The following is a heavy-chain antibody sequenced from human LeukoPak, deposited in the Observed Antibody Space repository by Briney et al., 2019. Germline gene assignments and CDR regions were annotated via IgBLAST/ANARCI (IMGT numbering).Heavy chain of an antibody. CDR1: GYTFTSYY. V-gene: IGHV1-46*01. J-gene: IGHJ4*02. Sequence: ASVKVSCKASGYTFTSYYMHWVRQAPGQGLEWMGVINPSGGSTSYAHKFQGRVTLTRDTSTSTVYMELSSLRSEDTAMYYCARVGHYYDSSGYHGPFDYWGQGTLVTVSS. CDR2: INPSGGST. D-gene: IGHD3-22*01. CDR3: ARVGHYYDSSGYHGPFDY.